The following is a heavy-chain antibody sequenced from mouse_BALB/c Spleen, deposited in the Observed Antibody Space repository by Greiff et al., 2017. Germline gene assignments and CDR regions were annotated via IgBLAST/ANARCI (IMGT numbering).Heavy chain of an antibody. CDR1: GYTFTSYW. V-gene: IGHV1S22*01. Sequence: LQQPGSELVRPGASVKLSCKASGYTFTSYWMHWVKQRPGQGLEWIGNIYPGSGSTNYEEKFKSKATLTVDTSSSTAYMQLSSLTSEDSAVYYCTRGGGYRYFDYWGQGTTLTVSS. CDR2: IYPGSGST. J-gene: IGHJ2*01. CDR3: TRGGGYRYFDY.